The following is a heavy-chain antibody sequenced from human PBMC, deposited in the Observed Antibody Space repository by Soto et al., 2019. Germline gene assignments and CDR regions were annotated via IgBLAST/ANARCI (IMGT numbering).Heavy chain of an antibody. V-gene: IGHV1-8*01. CDR1: GYTFTSYY. CDR3: ARAVTTISTNTP. D-gene: IGHD4-4*01. Sequence: GASVKVSCKASGYTFTSYYLNWVRQATGQGLEWMGWMNPNSGNTGYAQKFQGRVTMTRNTSISTAYMELSSLRSEDTAVYYCARAVTTISTNTPWGQGXPVTVYS. J-gene: IGHJ5*02. CDR2: MNPNSGNT.